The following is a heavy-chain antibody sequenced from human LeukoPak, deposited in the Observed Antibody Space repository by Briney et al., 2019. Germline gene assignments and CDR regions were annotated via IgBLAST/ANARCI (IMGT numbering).Heavy chain of an antibody. CDR3: ASGCSSTSCYRRRFDY. Sequence: GGSLRLSCAASGFTFSGYSMNWVRQAPGKGLEWVSSISSSSSYIYYADSVKGRFTISRDNAKNSLYLQMNSLRAEDTAVYYCASGCSSTSCYRRRFDYWGQGTLVTVSS. D-gene: IGHD2-2*01. J-gene: IGHJ4*02. CDR1: GFTFSGYS. CDR2: ISSSSSYI. V-gene: IGHV3-21*01.